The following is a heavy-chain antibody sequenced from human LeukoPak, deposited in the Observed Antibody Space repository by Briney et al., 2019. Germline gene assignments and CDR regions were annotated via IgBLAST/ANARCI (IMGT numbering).Heavy chain of an antibody. V-gene: IGHV3-21*01. J-gene: IGHJ4*02. CDR1: GFTLNSYS. CDR3: ARDRPTSFDY. CDR2: ISGGSRNI. Sequence: GGSLRLSCTASGFTLNSYSMTWVRRAPGKGLEWVASISGGSRNIDYADSVKGRFTISRDNAKSSLYLQMNSLRDEDTAVYYCARDRPTSFDYWGQGTLVTVSS.